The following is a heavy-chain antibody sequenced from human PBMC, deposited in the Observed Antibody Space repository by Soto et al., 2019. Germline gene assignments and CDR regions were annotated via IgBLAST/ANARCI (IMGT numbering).Heavy chain of an antibody. CDR2: INADGSDR. Sequence: XGSLCLSCATAGFTFEDYAVHWVRQSSRKGLEWVSFINADGSDRYYADSGKGRFTISRDNTKGSFYRQMDRLRLEDNAIYYCAKAKFYFDSSPFDFWGQGTLVTVSS. CDR3: AKAKFYFDSSPFDF. D-gene: IGHD1-26*01. V-gene: IGHV3-43D*04. J-gene: IGHJ4*02. CDR1: GFTFEDYA.